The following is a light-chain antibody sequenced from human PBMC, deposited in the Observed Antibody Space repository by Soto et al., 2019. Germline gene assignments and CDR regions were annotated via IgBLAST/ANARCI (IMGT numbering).Light chain of an antibody. CDR2: DAS. V-gene: IGKV1-5*01. J-gene: IGKJ1*01. Sequence: DIQMTQSPSRLSAFVGDRVTITCRASQSISDSLAWYQKRPGKAPSLLIYDASTLESGVPSRFSGSGSGTKFTLTISSLQPDDFATYYCQQFKDCWAFGQGTKVEVK. CDR3: QQFKDCWA. CDR1: QSISDS.